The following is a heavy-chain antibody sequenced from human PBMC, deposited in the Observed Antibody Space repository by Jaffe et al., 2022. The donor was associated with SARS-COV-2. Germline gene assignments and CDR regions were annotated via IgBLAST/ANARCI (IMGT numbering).Heavy chain of an antibody. J-gene: IGHJ4*02. Sequence: DVQLVESGGGLVQPGGSLRLSCAASAFPFHRYWMSWVRQAPGKGLQWVANINQGGSEKNYVDSVRGRFTISRDNSKNSLYLQMNSLRAEDTAVYFCARDYCTGDTCYGPFDSWGQGSLVTVSS. V-gene: IGHV3-7*01. CDR3: ARDYCTGDTCYGPFDS. CDR1: AFPFHRYW. D-gene: IGHD2-15*01. CDR2: INQGGSEK.